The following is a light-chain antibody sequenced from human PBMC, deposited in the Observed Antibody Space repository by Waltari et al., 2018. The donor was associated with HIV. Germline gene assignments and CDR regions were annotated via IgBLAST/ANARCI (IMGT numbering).Light chain of an antibody. CDR1: QSLLHSNGYNY. CDR3: MQAIQNPYT. V-gene: IGKV2-28*01. CDR2: LGS. J-gene: IGKJ2*01. Sequence: DIVMTQSPLSLPVTPGEPASISCRSSQSLLHSNGYNYLDWYLQKPGQSPQLLIYLGSNRATGVPDRFSGSGSGTDFTLKISRVEAEDVGVYYCMQAIQNPYTFGQGTKLEIK.